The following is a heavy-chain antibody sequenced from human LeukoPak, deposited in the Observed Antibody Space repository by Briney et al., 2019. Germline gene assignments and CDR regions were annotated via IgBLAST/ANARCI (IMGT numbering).Heavy chain of an antibody. V-gene: IGHV1-3*01. CDR3: ARDRGIAADAPQWAINWFDP. CDR1: EETFTSYA. Sequence: ASVKISCKASEETFTSYAMHWVRQDPGQKLEWMGWINAGNGNTQYSQKFQGRVTTTRDTSANTAYKELSSLRSEDTAGYYCARDRGIAADAPQWAINWFDPWGQGTLVTVSS. CDR2: INAGNGNT. D-gene: IGHD6-13*01. J-gene: IGHJ5*02.